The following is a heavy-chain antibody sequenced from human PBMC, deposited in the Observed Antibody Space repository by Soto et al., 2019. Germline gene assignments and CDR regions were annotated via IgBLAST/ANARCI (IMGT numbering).Heavy chain of an antibody. CDR3: VRDVYGWGSFGT. V-gene: IGHV3-7*01. CDR2: IKHDASDE. J-gene: IGHJ5*02. Sequence: EVQLVESGGGLVQPGESLRLSCEASGLTFDAYWMNWVRQAPGKGLEWVANIKHDASDEYYVDSVKGRFTISRDNGKSSLYLEMRDLRDEDTAVYYCVRDVYGWGSFGTWGQGTLVTVSS. D-gene: IGHD3-10*01. CDR1: GLTFDAYW.